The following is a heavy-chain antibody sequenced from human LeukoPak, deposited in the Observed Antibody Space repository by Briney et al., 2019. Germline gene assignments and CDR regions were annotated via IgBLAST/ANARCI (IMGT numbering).Heavy chain of an antibody. D-gene: IGHD6-6*01. CDR1: GFTFSSYS. CDR3: ARDEDSSSSAYYYYYGMDV. V-gene: IGHV3-21*01. Sequence: GGSLRLSCAASGFTFSSYSMNWVRQAPGKGLEWVSSISSSSSYIYYAGSVKGRFTISRDNAKNSLYLQMNSLRAEDTAVYYCARDEDSSSSAYYYYYGMDVWGQGTTVTVSS. J-gene: IGHJ6*02. CDR2: ISSSSSYI.